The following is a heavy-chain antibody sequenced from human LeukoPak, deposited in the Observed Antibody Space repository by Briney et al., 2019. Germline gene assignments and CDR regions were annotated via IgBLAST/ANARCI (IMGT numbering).Heavy chain of an antibody. J-gene: IGHJ5*02. Sequence: SETLSLTCTVSGGSISSGDYYWSWIRQPPGKGLEWIGYIYYSGSTYYNPSLKSRVTISVDTSKNQFSLKLSSVTAADTAVYYCAREVPVGAGTTSYNWFDPWGQGTLVTASS. CDR3: AREVPVGAGTTSYNWFDP. D-gene: IGHD1-7*01. CDR1: GGSISSGDYY. CDR2: IYYSGST. V-gene: IGHV4-30-4*01.